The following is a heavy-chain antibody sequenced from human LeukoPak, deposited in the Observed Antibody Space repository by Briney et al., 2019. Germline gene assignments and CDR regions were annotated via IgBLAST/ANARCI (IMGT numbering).Heavy chain of an antibody. CDR1: GFTFSSYP. Sequence: PGGSLRLSCAASGFTFSSYPVSWVRQAPGRGLEWVSAISENGGTANYADSAKGRFTISRDNSKNTLYLQMNTLRAEDTAVYYCASPGAAAAAPGFDYWGQGTLVTVSP. D-gene: IGHD6-25*01. CDR2: ISENGGTA. V-gene: IGHV3-23*01. J-gene: IGHJ4*02. CDR3: ASPGAAAAAPGFDY.